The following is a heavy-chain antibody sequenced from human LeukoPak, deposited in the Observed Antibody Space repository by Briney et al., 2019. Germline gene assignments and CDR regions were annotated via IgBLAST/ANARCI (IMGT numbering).Heavy chain of an antibody. V-gene: IGHV4-39*01. CDR2: IYNSGST. Sequence: SETLSLTCSVSGGSISSSTYCWGWIRQPPGKGLEWIGNIYNSGSTYYNPSLKSRVTISVDTSKNQFSLKLSSVTAADTAVYYCARQAYSSNLGWFDPWGQGTLVTVSS. CDR1: GGSISSSTYC. D-gene: IGHD6-13*01. CDR3: ARQAYSSNLGWFDP. J-gene: IGHJ5*02.